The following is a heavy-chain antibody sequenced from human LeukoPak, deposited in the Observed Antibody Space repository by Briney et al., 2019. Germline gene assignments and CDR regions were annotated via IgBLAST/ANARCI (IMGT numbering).Heavy chain of an antibody. CDR1: SGSFSGYY. CDR2: IYHSGST. J-gene: IGHJ5*02. V-gene: IGHV4-34*01. Sequence: SETLSLTCAVYSGSFSGYYWSWIRQPPGKGLEWIGEIYHSGSTNYNPSLKSRVTISVDTSKNQFSLKLNSVTAADTAVYYCARTIKSGNYYWFDPWGQGTLVTVSS. CDR3: ARTIKSGNYYWFDP. D-gene: IGHD1-26*01.